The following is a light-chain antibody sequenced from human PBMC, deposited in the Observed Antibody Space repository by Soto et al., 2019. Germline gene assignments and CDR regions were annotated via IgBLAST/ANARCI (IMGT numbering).Light chain of an antibody. Sequence: EVVLAQSPGTLSLSPGERATLSCRASQTVGTTYLAWYQHKPGQAPRLLIYGASTRATGFPARFSGSGSGTEFTLTISSLQSEDFAVYYCQQYNNWPLTFGGGTKVDIK. CDR2: GAS. CDR1: QTVGTTY. CDR3: QQYNNWPLT. V-gene: IGKV3D-15*01. J-gene: IGKJ4*01.